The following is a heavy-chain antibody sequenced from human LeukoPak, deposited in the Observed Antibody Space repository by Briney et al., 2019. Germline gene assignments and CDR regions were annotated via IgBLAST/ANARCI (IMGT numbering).Heavy chain of an antibody. J-gene: IGHJ1*01. CDR1: GGTFSSYA. CDR2: IIPIFGTA. D-gene: IGHD3/OR15-3a*01. Sequence: SVKVSCKASGGTFSSYAISWVRQAPGQGLEWMRGIIPIFGTANYAQKFQGRVTNTADESTSTAYMELSSLRSEDTAVYYCTRDYEFGTNEYFQHWGQGTLVTVSS. CDR3: TRDYEFGTNEYFQH. V-gene: IGHV1-69*13.